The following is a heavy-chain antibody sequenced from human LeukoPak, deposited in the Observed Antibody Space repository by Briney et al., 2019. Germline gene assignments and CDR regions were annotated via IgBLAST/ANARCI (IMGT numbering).Heavy chain of an antibody. CDR2: ISSSSSYI. J-gene: IGHJ3*02. D-gene: IGHD5-24*01. V-gene: IGHV3-21*01. Sequence: GGSLRLSCAASGFTSSSYSMNWVRQAPGKGLEWVSSISSSSSYIYYADSVKGRFTISRDNAKNSLYLQMNSLRAEDTAVYYCARAGYSVDAFDIWGQGTMVTVSS. CDR3: ARAGYSVDAFDI. CDR1: GFTSSSYS.